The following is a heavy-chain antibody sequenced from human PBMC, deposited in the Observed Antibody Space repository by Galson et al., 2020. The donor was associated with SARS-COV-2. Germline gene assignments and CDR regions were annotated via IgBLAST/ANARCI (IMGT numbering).Heavy chain of an antibody. CDR1: GFSLSTSGVG. CDR2: IYWDDDK. V-gene: IGHV2-5*02. Sequence: SGPTLVKPTQTLTLTCTFSGFSLSTSGVGVGWIRHPPGKALEWLALIYWDDDKRYSPSLKSRLTITKDTSKNQVVLTMTNMDPVDTATYYGGREVPATAADIWGQGTMVTVSS. CDR3: GREVPATAADI. J-gene: IGHJ3*02. D-gene: IGHD2-2*01.